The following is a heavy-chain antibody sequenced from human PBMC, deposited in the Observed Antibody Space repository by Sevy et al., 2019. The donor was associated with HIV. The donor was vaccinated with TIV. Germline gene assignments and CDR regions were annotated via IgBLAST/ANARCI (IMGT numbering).Heavy chain of an antibody. CDR2: IWYDGSNK. V-gene: IGHV3-33*01. CDR1: GFTFSSYG. CDR3: ARDRGYSSSSWFSVGFGWFDP. D-gene: IGHD6-6*01. J-gene: IGHJ5*02. Sequence: GGSLRLPCAASGFTFSSYGMHWVRQAPGKGLEWVAVIWYDGSNKYYADSVKGRFTISRDNSKNTLYLQMNSLRAEDTAVYYCARDRGYSSSSWFSVGFGWFDPWGQGTLVTVSS.